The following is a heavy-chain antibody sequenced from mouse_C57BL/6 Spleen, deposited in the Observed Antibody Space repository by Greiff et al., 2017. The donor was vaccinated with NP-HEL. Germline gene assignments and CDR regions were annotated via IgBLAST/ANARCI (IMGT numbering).Heavy chain of an antibody. J-gene: IGHJ4*01. D-gene: IGHD2-3*01. V-gene: IGHV3-6*01. CDR3: AREGIYDGYFYYAMDY. CDR1: GYSITSGYY. Sequence: EVKLQESGPGLVKPSQSLSLTCSVTGYSITSGYYWNWIRQFPGNKLEWMGYISYDGSNNYNPSLKNRISITRDTSKNQLFLKLNSVTTEDTATYYCAREGIYDGYFYYAMDYWGQGTSVTVSS. CDR2: ISYDGSN.